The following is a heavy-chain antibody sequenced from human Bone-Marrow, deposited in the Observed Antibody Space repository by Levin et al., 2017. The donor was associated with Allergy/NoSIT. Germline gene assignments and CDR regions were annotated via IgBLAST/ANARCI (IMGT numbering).Heavy chain of an antibody. D-gene: IGHD3-22*01. J-gene: IGHJ6*02. Sequence: GGSLRLSCAASGFTFSSLAMNWVRQTPGKGLEWVSGISGNGDSAYYADAVKGRFTISRDNSKNTLYLQMNGLRADDAAIYHCAKSNGGTYYDTPSAYYFYAMDVWGQGTTVTVSS. CDR3: AKSNGGTYYDTPSAYYFYAMDV. V-gene: IGHV3-23*01. CDR2: ISGNGDSA. CDR1: GFTFSSLA.